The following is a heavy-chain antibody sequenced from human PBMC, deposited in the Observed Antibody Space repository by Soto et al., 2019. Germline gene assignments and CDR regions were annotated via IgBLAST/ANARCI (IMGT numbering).Heavy chain of an antibody. CDR2: ISSNGGST. D-gene: IGHD3-9*01. V-gene: IGHV3-64D*08. J-gene: IGHJ4*02. CDR3: VRSNTYYDILTGSFYPDY. CDR1: GFTFSSYA. Sequence: GGSLRLSCSASGFTFSSYAMHWVRQAPGKGLEYVSAISSNGGSTYYADSVKGRFTISRDNSKNTLYLQMSSLRAEDTAVYYCVRSNTYYDILTGSFYPDYWDQGTLVTVSS.